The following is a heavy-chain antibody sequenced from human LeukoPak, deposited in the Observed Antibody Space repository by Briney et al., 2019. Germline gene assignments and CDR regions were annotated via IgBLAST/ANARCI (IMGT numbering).Heavy chain of an antibody. D-gene: IGHD3-10*01. J-gene: IGHJ4*02. CDR2: IYYSGST. CDR1: GGSISSGGYS. V-gene: IGHV4-31*03. CDR3: ARVSYYGSGSY. Sequence: SETLSLTCTVSGGSISSGGYSWSWIRQHPGKGLEWIGYIYYSGSTYYNPSLKSRVTISVDTSKNQFSLKLSSVTAADTAVYYCARVSYYGSGSYWGQGTLVTVSS.